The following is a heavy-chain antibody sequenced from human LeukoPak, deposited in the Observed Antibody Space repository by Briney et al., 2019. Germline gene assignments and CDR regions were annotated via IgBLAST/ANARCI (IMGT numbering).Heavy chain of an antibody. CDR2: IRSTANGYAT. J-gene: IGHJ3*02. CDR1: GFTFSGSA. D-gene: IGHD1-26*01. Sequence: GGSLRLSCAASGFTFSGSALHWVRQASGKGLEWVGRIRSTANGYATAYAASVKGRFTISRDDSKNTAYLQMDSLKTEDTAVYYCARAPKMGAVDAFDIWGQGTMVTVSS. CDR3: ARAPKMGAVDAFDI. V-gene: IGHV3-73*01.